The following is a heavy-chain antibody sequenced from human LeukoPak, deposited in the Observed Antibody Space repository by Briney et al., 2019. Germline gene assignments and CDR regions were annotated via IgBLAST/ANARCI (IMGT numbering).Heavy chain of an antibody. Sequence: PSETLSLTCTVSGGAISSGSYLWNWLRQPAGKGLEWIVRLYASGSTNYNPSLKSRVSTSVDASKNQFSLKLSSVTAADTAVYYCARSYFYNSREAFDIWGQGTMVTVSS. CDR3: ARSYFYNSREAFDI. CDR2: LYASGST. J-gene: IGHJ3*02. CDR1: GGAISSGSYL. V-gene: IGHV4-61*02. D-gene: IGHD3-22*01.